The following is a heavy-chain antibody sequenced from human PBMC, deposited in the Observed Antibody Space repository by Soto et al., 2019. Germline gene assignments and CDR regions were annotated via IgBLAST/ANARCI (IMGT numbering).Heavy chain of an antibody. J-gene: IGHJ6*02. CDR1: GFIFSSFW. V-gene: IGHV3-74*03. D-gene: IGHD3-10*01. Sequence: EVQLVESGGGLIQPGGSVRVSCSGSGFIFSSFWMHWVRQGPGKGLEWVSRINGDGASLAYADSVKGRFSISRDNVKNTLHLQMNSLGADDTAVYFCAREGSLGLDVWGRGTTVTVSS. CDR3: AREGSLGLDV. CDR2: INGDGASL.